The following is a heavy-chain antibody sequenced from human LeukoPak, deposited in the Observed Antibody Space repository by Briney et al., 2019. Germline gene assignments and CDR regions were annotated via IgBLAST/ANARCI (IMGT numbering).Heavy chain of an antibody. J-gene: IGHJ4*02. Sequence: GGSLRLSCAASGFTFSNAWMSWVRQAPGKGLVWVSRINSDGSSTAYADSVKGRFTISRDNAKNTLYLQMNSLRAEDTAVYYCVRASSDDGGYWGQGTLVTVSS. V-gene: IGHV3-74*01. CDR2: INSDGSST. CDR3: VRASSDDGGY. CDR1: GFTFSNAW.